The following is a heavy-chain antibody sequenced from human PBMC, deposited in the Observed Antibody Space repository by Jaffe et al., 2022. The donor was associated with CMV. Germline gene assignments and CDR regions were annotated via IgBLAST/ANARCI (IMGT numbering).Heavy chain of an antibody. J-gene: IGHJ3*02. Sequence: QVQLVQSGAEVKKPGSSVKVSCKASGGTFSSYAISWVRQAPGQGLEWMGRIIPILGMPNYAQKFQGRVTITADKSTSTAYMELSSLRSEDTAVYYCARDYDSSGIIAFDIWGQGTMVTVSS. CDR1: GGTFSSYA. CDR2: IIPILGMP. V-gene: IGHV1-69*09. D-gene: IGHD3-22*01. CDR3: ARDYDSSGIIAFDI.